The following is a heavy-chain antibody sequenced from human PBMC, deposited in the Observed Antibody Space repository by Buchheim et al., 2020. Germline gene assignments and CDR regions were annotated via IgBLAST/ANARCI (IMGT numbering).Heavy chain of an antibody. CDR1: GFTFSSYG. CDR2: ISYDGSNK. V-gene: IGHV3-30*18. CDR3: AKDGQSYYYYYYGMDV. Sequence: QVQLVESGGGVVQPGRSLRLSCAASGFTFSSYGMHWVRQAPGKGLEWVAVISYDGSNKYYADSVKGRFTISRDNSKNTLDLQMNSLRAEDTAVYYCAKDGQSYYYYYYGMDVWGQGTT. D-gene: IGHD6-19*01. J-gene: IGHJ6*02.